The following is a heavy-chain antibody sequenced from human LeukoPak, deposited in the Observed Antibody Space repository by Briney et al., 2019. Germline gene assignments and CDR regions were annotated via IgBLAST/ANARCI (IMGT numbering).Heavy chain of an antibody. Sequence: SETLSLTCTVSGGSISSYYWSWIRQPPGKGLEWIGYIYYSGSTNYNPSLKSRVTISVDTSKNQFSLKLSSVTAADTAVYYCGSSVYRRSTSRDYWGQGTLVTVCS. V-gene: IGHV4-59*01. D-gene: IGHD1-26*01. CDR1: GGSISSYY. CDR2: IYYSGST. J-gene: IGHJ4*02. CDR3: GSSVYRRSTSRDY.